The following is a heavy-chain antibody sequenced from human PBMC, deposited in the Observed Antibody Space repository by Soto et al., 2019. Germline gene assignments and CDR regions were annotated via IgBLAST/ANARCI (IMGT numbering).Heavy chain of an antibody. CDR1: GFTFSNFA. CDR3: ARRIPRAGPYGAFDI. J-gene: IGHJ3*02. D-gene: IGHD2-2*02. CDR2: ISYDGSNV. V-gene: IGHV3-30*03. Sequence: QVQLVESGGGVVQPGRSLRVSCAASGFTFSNFAMHWVRQAPGKGLEWVATISYDGSNVHYAESVKGRFTISRDNSKNALYLQMDSPRAEDTALYYCARRIPRAGPYGAFDIWGQGTIVTVSS.